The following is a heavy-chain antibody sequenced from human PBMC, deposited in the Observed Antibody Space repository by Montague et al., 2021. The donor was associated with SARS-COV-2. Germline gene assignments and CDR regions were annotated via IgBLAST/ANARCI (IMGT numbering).Heavy chain of an antibody. J-gene: IGHJ6*01. Sequence: SLRLSCAASGFTFSSYAMHWVRQAPGKGLEWVAVISYDGSNKYYADSVKGRLTISRDNPKNTLYLRMNSLHQEPIGLPPGTLLQEHLWG. CDR2: ISYDGSNK. V-gene: IGHV3-30*04. CDR1: GFTFSSYA. CDR3: TLLQEHL.